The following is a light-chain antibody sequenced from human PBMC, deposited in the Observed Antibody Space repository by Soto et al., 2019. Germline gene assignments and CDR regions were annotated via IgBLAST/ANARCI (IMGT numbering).Light chain of an antibody. Sequence: QSALTQPASVSGSPEQSITISCTGPGSDVGSFDLVSWYQQHPDKAPKLIIFEGSKRPSGVFDRFSGSKSGNRASLTISGLQAEDEADYYCSSYAGSMTWVFGGGTQLTVL. V-gene: IGLV2-23*01. CDR3: SSYAGSMTWV. CDR1: GSDVGSFDL. J-gene: IGLJ3*02. CDR2: EGS.